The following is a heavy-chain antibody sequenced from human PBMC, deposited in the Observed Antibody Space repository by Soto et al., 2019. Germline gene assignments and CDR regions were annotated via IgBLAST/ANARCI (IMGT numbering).Heavy chain of an antibody. Sequence: QVQLVESGGGVVQPGRSLRLSCAASGFTFSNYGMHWVRQAPGKGLEWVAVISYEGNNKYYVHSVKGRFTISRDNSKKTLFLQMNSLRAEDTALYYCAKVGRYSSDWGSAEDFQPWGQGTLVIVSS. CDR3: AKVGRYSSDWGSAEDFQP. CDR1: GFTFSNYG. D-gene: IGHD6-19*01. J-gene: IGHJ1*01. CDR2: ISYEGNNK. V-gene: IGHV3-30*18.